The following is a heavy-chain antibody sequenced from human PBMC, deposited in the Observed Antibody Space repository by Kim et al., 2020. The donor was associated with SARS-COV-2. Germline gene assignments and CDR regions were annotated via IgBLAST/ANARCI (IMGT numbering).Heavy chain of an antibody. CDR2: IKQDGSQK. D-gene: IGHD1-1*01. V-gene: IGHV3-7*01. Sequence: GGSLRLSCAASGFTFSSYWMTWVRQAPGKGLEWVANIKQDGSQKYYVDSVKGRFTISRDNAKNSLYLQMDSLRAEDTAVYYCARLRATAWYFDLWGRDTLVTVSS. J-gene: IGHJ2*01. CDR3: ARLRATAWYFDL. CDR1: GFTFSSYW.